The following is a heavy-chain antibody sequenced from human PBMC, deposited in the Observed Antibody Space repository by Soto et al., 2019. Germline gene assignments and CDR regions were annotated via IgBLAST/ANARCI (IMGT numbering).Heavy chain of an antibody. V-gene: IGHV2-70*01. D-gene: IGHD6-13*01. Sequence: GSGPTLVNPTQTLTLTCTFAGFSLSTSGMCVSWIRQPPGKALEWLALIDWDDDKYYSTSLKTRLTISKDTSKNQVVLTMTNMDPVDTATYYCARFHSSSWYGDAFDIWGRGTMVTVSS. J-gene: IGHJ3*02. CDR2: IDWDDDK. CDR1: GFSLSTSGMC. CDR3: ARFHSSSWYGDAFDI.